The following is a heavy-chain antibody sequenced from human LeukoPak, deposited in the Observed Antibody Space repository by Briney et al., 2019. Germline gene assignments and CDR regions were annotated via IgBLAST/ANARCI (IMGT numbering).Heavy chain of an antibody. V-gene: IGHV1-2*02. CDR3: EGAGPYRRSSYYFGY. D-gene: IGHD1-26*01. CDR2: INPNNGGT. CDR1: GYTFTGYY. Sequence: SVKVSCRASGYTFTGYYMHWVRKAPGQGLEWMGWINPNNGGTNYAKKFQGRVTMTRDTSISTAYMELRRLVSADAAVYYYEGAGPYRRSSYYFGYWGQGNLVTVSS. J-gene: IGHJ4*02.